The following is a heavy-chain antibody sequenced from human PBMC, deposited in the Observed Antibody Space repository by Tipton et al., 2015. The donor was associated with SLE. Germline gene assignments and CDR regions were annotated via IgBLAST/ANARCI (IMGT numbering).Heavy chain of an antibody. D-gene: IGHD1-26*01. Sequence: LRLSCTVSGGSISSSSYYWGWIRQPPGKGLEWIGEINHSGSTNYNPSLESRVTISVDTSKNQFSLKLSSVTAADTAVYYCGSSARDAFDIWGQGTMVTVSS. CDR3: GSSARDAFDI. V-gene: IGHV4-39*07. CDR2: INHSGST. J-gene: IGHJ3*02. CDR1: GGSISSSSYY.